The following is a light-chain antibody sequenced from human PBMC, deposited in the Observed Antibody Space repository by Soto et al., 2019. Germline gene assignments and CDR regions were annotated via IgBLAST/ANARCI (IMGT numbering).Light chain of an antibody. CDR2: GAS. V-gene: IGKV3-20*01. CDR1: QIVSSSY. Sequence: EIVLTQSPGTLSLSPGERATLSCRASQIVSSSYLAWYQQKPGQAPRLLIYGASNRATGIPDRFSGSGSGTDFTLTISRLEPEDFAVYYCQQYGSSPPSVTFGQGTRLEI. J-gene: IGKJ5*01. CDR3: QQYGSSPPSVT.